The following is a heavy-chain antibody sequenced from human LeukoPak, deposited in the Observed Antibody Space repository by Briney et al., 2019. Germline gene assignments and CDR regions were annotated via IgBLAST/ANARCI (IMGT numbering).Heavy chain of an antibody. CDR1: GFTFSKDD. D-gene: IGHD3-22*01. V-gene: IGHV3-13*01. CDR2: IGVTGDT. Sequence: GGSLRLSCAASGFTFSKDDFHWVRQAPGKGLEWVAAIGVTGDTYYADSVKGRFTISREDAANSLYLQMRSLGAGDTALYYCTKEFYGSRAACAGGSYYDFWGRGALVSVSS. J-gene: IGHJ2*01. CDR3: TKEFYGSRAACAGGSYYDF.